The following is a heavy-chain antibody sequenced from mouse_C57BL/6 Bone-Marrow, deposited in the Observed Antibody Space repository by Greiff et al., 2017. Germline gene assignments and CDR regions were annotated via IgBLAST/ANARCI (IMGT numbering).Heavy chain of an antibody. J-gene: IGHJ2*01. CDR1: GFTFSDYY. CDR3: ARDSRARGDYFDY. D-gene: IGHD3-3*01. CDR2: INSDGSST. Sequence: EVKLVESEGGLVQPGSSMKLSCTASGFTFSDYYMAWVRQVPEKGLEWVATINSDGSSTYYLDSLKSRFIISRDNAKNILYLQLSSLKSEDTATYICARDSRARGDYFDYWGQGTTLTVSS. V-gene: IGHV5-16*01.